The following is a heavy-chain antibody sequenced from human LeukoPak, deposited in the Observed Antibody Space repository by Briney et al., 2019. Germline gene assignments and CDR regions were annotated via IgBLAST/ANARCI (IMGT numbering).Heavy chain of an antibody. V-gene: IGHV1-46*03. D-gene: IGHD3-10*01. CDR1: GYGFTSYY. J-gene: IGHJ4*02. CDR3: ARHGSGRYYPAEGRVDY. Sequence: ASVKVSCKAFGYGFTSYYIHWVRQAPGQGLEWMGIINPSVGGTTYARKFQGRLTMTRDTSTSTVYMELSSLRSEDTAVYYCARHGSGRYYPAEGRVDYWGQGTLVTVSS. CDR2: INPSVGGT.